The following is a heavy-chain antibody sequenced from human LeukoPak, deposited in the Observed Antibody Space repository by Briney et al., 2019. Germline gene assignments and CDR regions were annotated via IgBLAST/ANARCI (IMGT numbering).Heavy chain of an antibody. CDR1: GFTFSSYG. CDR3: AKDLYYDILTGPRNWFDP. V-gene: IGHV3-23*01. J-gene: IGHJ5*02. Sequence: PGGSLRLSCAASGFTFSSYGMSWVRQAPGKGLEWVSAISGSGGSTYYADSVKGRFTISRDNSKNTLYLQMNSLRAEDTAVYYCAKDLYYDILTGPRNWFDPWGQGTLVTVSS. D-gene: IGHD3-9*01. CDR2: ISGSGGST.